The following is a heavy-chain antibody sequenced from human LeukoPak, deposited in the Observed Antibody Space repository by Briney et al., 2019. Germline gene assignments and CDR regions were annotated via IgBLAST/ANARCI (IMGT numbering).Heavy chain of an antibody. CDR3: ARESKGYCGGDCFDAFDI. Sequence: GGSLRLSCAASGFTFRNYGMHWVRQAPGKGLEWVAVISYDGSNKYYADSVKGRFTISRDNSKNTLYLQMNSLRAEDTAVYYCARESKGYCGGDCFDAFDIWGQGTMVTVSS. CDR1: GFTFRNYG. J-gene: IGHJ3*02. CDR2: ISYDGSNK. V-gene: IGHV3-30*03. D-gene: IGHD2-21*02.